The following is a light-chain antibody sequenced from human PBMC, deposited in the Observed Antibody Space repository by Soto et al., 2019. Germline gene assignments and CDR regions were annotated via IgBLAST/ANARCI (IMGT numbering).Light chain of an antibody. J-gene: IGLJ1*01. V-gene: IGLV1-51*01. CDR1: NSNIGNNY. CDR2: DNY. Sequence: QSVLMQPPSVSAAPGQKVTISCSGSNSNIGNNYVSWYQQLPGTAPKLLIYDNYKRPSGIPDRFTGSKSGTSATLGITGLQTGDEADYYCGTWDSSLSAYVFGTGTKVTDL. CDR3: GTWDSSLSAYV.